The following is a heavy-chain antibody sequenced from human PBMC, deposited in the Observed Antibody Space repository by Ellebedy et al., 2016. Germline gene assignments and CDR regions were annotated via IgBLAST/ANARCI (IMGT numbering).Heavy chain of an antibody. CDR2: ISGSGSTI. D-gene: IGHD3-16*01. CDR1: GFTFSSYT. J-gene: IGHJ5*02. Sequence: GESLKISXAASGFTFSSYTLNWVRQAPGKGLEWVSYISGSGSTIYYADSVKGRFTISRDNAKNSLYLQMNSLTAEDTAVYYCARGVGGTSLNWFDPWGQGTLVTVSS. V-gene: IGHV3-48*04. CDR3: ARGVGGTSLNWFDP.